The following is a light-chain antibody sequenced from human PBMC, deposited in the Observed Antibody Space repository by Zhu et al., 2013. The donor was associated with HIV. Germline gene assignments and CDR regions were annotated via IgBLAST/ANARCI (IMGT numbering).Light chain of an antibody. V-gene: IGKV3-20*01. J-gene: IGKJ1*01. CDR3: QQYHTWPRT. CDR1: RTIDDTF. CDR2: GTS. Sequence: ETFLTQSPVTLSLSPGERATLSCRASRTIDDTFLAWYQQRPGQPPRLLIYGTSQRATGIPDRFSGSGSGTEFTLTINSLQSEDFAVYYCQQYHTWPRTFGQGTQVDFK.